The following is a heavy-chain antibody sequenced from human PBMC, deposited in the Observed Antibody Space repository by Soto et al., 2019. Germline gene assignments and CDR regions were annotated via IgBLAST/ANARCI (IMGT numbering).Heavy chain of an antibody. J-gene: IGHJ4*02. D-gene: IGHD6-19*01. CDR1: GFTFCCSA. V-gene: IGHV3-73*01. CDR2: IRSKTNSYAT. CDR3: TRQTDAVQWLVVPTDYNFDY. Sequence: GGSLRLSCAASGFTFCCSAMHWVRQASGKGLEWVGHIRSKTNSYATAYAESVKGRFTISRDDSMNTAYLQMNSLKTEDTAVYFCTRQTDAVQWLVVPTDYNFDYWGQGTLVTVSS.